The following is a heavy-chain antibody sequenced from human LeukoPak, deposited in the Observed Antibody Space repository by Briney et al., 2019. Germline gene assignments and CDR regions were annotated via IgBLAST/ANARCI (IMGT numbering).Heavy chain of an antibody. CDR2: ISSGSSYI. Sequence: GGSLRLSCAASGFTFSSYIMNWVRQAPGKGLEWVSSISSGSSYIYYADSVKGRFTISRHNAKNSLYLQMNSLRAEDTAVYYCARDSGGSTFDYWGQGTLVTVSS. CDR1: GFTFSSYI. CDR3: ARDSGGSTFDY. V-gene: IGHV3-21*01. D-gene: IGHD3-10*01. J-gene: IGHJ4*02.